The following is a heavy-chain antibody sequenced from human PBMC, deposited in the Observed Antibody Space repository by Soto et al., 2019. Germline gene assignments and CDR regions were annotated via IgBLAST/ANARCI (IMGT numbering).Heavy chain of an antibody. V-gene: IGHV3-23*01. CDR3: AKTIVVVPAAMFYFDY. CDR2: ISGSGGST. J-gene: IGHJ4*02. Sequence: PGGSLRLSCAASGFTFSSYAMSWVRQAPGKGLEWVSAISGSGGSTYYADSVKGRFTISRDNSKNTLYLQMNSLRAEDTAVYYCAKTIVVVPAAMFYFDYWGQGTLVTVSS. D-gene: IGHD2-2*01. CDR1: GFTFSSYA.